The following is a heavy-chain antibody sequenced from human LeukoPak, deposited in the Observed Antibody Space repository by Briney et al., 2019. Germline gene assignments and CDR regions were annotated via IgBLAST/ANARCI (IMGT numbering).Heavy chain of an antibody. Sequence: GESLEISCKGSGYRFTNYWIGWVRQMPGKGLEWMGIIYPDDSDTRYSPSFQGQVTISADKSISTAYLQWSSLKASDTAMYYCAIGGDSTTSCYRCFNYWGQGTLVTVSS. J-gene: IGHJ4*02. CDR3: AIGGDSTTSCYRCFNY. D-gene: IGHD2-2*02. CDR1: GYRFTNYW. V-gene: IGHV5-51*01. CDR2: IYPDDSDT.